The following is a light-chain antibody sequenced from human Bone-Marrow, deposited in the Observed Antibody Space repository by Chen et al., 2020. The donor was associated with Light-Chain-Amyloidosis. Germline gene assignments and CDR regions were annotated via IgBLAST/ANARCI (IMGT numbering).Light chain of an antibody. V-gene: IGKV1-5*03. CDR1: QSISSW. CDR2: KAS. Sequence: DIQMTQSPSTLSASVGDRVTITCRASQSISSWLAWYQQKPGKAPKLLIYKASSLESGVPSRFSGSGSGTEFTLTISSLQPDDFATYYCQQYNSYLFTGTFGQGTKVEIK. J-gene: IGKJ1*01. CDR3: QQYNSYLFTGT.